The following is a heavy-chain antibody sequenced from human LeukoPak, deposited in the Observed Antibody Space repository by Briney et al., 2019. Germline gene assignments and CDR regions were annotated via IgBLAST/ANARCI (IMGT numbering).Heavy chain of an antibody. D-gene: IGHD2-15*01. CDR3: ARHLGPGWHAMDV. V-gene: IGHV4-59*08. Sequence: SETLSLTCTVAGGSVSSDFWCWIRHPPGKGLEWIGYVYYSGSTNYNPSLKSRVTISVETSKTQFSLRLSSVTAAETAVYYCARHLGPGWHAMDVWGQGTTVTVSS. J-gene: IGHJ6*02. CDR1: GGSVSSDF. CDR2: VYYSGST.